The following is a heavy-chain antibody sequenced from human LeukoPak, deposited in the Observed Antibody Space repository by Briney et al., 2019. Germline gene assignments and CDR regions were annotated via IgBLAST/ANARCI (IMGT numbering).Heavy chain of an antibody. V-gene: IGHV1-69*04. D-gene: IGHD6-13*01. CDR2: IIPILGIA. CDR3: ARGRRSSQSDY. CDR1: GGTFSSYA. J-gene: IGHJ4*02. Sequence: SVKVSCKASGGTFSSYAISWVRQAPGQGLEWMGRIIPILGIANYAQKLQGRVTMTTDTSTSTAYMELRSLRSDDTAVYYCARGRRSSQSDYWGQGTLVTVSS.